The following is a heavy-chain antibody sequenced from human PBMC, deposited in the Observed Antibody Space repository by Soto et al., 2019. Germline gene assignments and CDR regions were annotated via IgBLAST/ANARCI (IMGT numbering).Heavy chain of an antibody. J-gene: IGHJ5*02. CDR1: GYTFGNND. V-gene: IGHV1-8*01. Sequence: SVKVSCKPAGYTFGNNDISWVRQATGQGLEWMGWMNPNSVNTGYAHKLHGRDSMTRNTSITTAYLERSSLRSDDTAIYYCARMATSGTFNWFDPWGQGTLVTVSS. CDR3: ARMATSGTFNWFDP. CDR2: MNPNSVNT.